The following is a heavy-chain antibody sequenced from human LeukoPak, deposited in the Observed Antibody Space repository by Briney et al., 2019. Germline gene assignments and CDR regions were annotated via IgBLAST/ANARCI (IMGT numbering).Heavy chain of an antibody. CDR1: GGTFSSYA. CDR3: ARDDGYSYVKVGTNYYYYMDV. V-gene: IGHV1-69*06. J-gene: IGHJ6*03. Sequence: ASVKVSCKASGGTFSSYAISWVRQAPGQGLEWMGGIIPIFGTANYAQKFQGRVTITADKSTSTAYMELSSLRSEDTAVYYCARDDGYSYVKVGTNYYYYMDVWGKGTTVTVSS. CDR2: IIPIFGTA. D-gene: IGHD5-18*01.